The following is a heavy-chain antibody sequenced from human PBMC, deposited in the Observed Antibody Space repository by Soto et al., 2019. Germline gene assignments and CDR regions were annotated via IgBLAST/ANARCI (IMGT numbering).Heavy chain of an antibody. Sequence: SLRLSCAASGFTFSSYAVNWVRQAPGKGLEWVSYISSSSSTIYYADSVKGRFTISRDNAKNSLYLQMNSLRDEDTAVYYCESELAAVGWYGPWGQGTLVTVAS. D-gene: IGHD3-10*01. V-gene: IGHV3-48*02. CDR1: GFTFSSYA. CDR2: ISSSSSTI. J-gene: IGHJ5*02. CDR3: ESELAAVGWYGP.